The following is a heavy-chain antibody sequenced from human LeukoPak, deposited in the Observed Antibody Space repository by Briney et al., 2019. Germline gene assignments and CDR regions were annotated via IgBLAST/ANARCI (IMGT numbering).Heavy chain of an antibody. CDR1: GFTFSSYS. V-gene: IGHV3-21*01. CDR3: AKDEALYGSGSLGLDY. CDR2: ISSSSSYI. Sequence: PGGSLRLSCAASGFTFSSYSMNWVRQAPGKGLEWVSSISSSSSYIYYADSVKGRFTISRDNAKNSLYLQMNSLRAEDTAVYYCAKDEALYGSGSLGLDYWGQGTLVTVSS. D-gene: IGHD3-10*01. J-gene: IGHJ4*02.